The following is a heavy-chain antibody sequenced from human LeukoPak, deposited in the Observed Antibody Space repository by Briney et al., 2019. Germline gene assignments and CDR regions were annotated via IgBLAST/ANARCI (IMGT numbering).Heavy chain of an antibody. V-gene: IGHV4-59*01. J-gene: IGHJ5*02. CDR3: ARVVRGVVTSNWFDP. D-gene: IGHD2-21*02. CDR1: GDSLNTYY. CDR2: VASSGTS. Sequence: KPSETLSLTCTVSGDSLNTYYWTWIRQTPGKELEWIGFVASSGTSNYNPSLKSRVSISIDTSKNQFSLALTSVTPADTAAYYCARVVRGVVTSNWFDPWGRGTLVSVSS.